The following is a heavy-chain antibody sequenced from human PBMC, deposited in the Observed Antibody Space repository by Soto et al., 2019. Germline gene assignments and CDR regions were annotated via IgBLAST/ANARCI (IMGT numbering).Heavy chain of an antibody. Sequence: QVQLQEPGPGLVKASETLSLTCTVSAGSISSYYWGWFRQSPGKGLEWIGYIYNSGSTNYNPSLKSRLTMSVDTSKNQFSLILSSVTAADTAVYYCARIIRTLAWDGVDVWGQGTRVTV. V-gene: IGHV4-59*01. D-gene: IGHD3-10*01. CDR3: ARIIRTLAWDGVDV. CDR2: IYNSGST. J-gene: IGHJ6*02. CDR1: AGSISSYY.